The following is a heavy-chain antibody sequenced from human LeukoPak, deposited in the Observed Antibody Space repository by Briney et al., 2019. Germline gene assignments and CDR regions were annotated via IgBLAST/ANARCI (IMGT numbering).Heavy chain of an antibody. Sequence: ASVKVSCKASGYTFTSYYMHWVRQAPGQGLEWMGIINPSGGSTSYAQKFQGRVTMTRDTSASTVYMELSSLRSEDTAVYYCARAKGATIFGVVIALSYWGQGTLVTVSS. D-gene: IGHD3-3*01. CDR2: INPSGGST. V-gene: IGHV1-46*01. CDR1: GYTFTSYY. J-gene: IGHJ4*02. CDR3: ARAKGATIFGVVIALSY.